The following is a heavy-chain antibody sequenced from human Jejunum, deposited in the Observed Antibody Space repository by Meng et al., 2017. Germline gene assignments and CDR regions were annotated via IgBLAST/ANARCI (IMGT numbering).Heavy chain of an antibody. CDR3: ASGQLVMGFDS. CDR1: GGSIGSDNW. J-gene: IGHJ4*02. D-gene: IGHD6-6*01. Sequence: QVQVQESGPGLVKPSGTLSLTFAVSGGSIGSDNWWNWVRQPPGKGLEWIGEIYHSWSTNYNPSLKSRVTILVDKSKNQFSLKLTSVTAADTAVYYCASGQLVMGFDSWGQGTLVTVSS. CDR2: IYHSWST. V-gene: IGHV4-4*02.